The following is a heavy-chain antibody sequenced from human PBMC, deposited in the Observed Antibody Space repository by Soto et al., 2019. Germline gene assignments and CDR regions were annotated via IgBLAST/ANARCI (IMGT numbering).Heavy chain of an antibody. D-gene: IGHD2-21*02. Sequence: PGGSLRLSCAASGFTFSSYSMNWVRQAPGKGLEWVSSISSSSSYIYYADSVKGRFTISRDNAKNSLYLQMNSLRAEDTAVYYCASGGVVFGACGGDCYSDYYYGMDVWGQGTTVTVSS. J-gene: IGHJ6*02. V-gene: IGHV3-21*01. CDR1: GFTFSSYS. CDR3: ASGGVVFGACGGDCYSDYYYGMDV. CDR2: ISSSSSYI.